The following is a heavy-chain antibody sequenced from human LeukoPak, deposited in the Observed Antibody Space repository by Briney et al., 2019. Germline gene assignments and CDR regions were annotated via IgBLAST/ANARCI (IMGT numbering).Heavy chain of an antibody. CDR1: GFTVSSNY. J-gene: IGHJ4*02. V-gene: IGHV3-66*01. D-gene: IGHD3-22*01. CDR2: IYSGGST. Sequence: SGGSLRLSCAASGFTVSSNYMSWVRQAPGKGLEWVSVIYSGGSTYYADSVKGRFTISRDNSKNTLYLQMNSLRAEDTAVYYCARDQYCDSSGYFDYWGQGTLVTVSS. CDR3: ARDQYCDSSGYFDY.